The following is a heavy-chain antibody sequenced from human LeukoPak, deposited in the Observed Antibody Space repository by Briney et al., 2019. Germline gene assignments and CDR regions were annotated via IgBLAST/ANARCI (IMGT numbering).Heavy chain of an antibody. Sequence: GGSLRLSCSASGFTFSSYAMGWVRQAPGKGLEWVSAISGSGGSTYYADSVKGRFTISRDNSKNTLYLQMNSLRAEDTAVYYCAKDSHYDSSGYTQIDYWGQGTLVTVSS. CDR1: GFTFSSYA. D-gene: IGHD3-22*01. J-gene: IGHJ4*02. V-gene: IGHV3-23*01. CDR2: ISGSGGST. CDR3: AKDSHYDSSGYTQIDY.